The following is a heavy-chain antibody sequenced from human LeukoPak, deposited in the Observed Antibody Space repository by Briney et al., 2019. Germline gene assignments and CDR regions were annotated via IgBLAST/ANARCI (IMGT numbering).Heavy chain of an antibody. D-gene: IGHD6-13*01. Sequence: GESLKISCKGSGYTFTSYWVVWVRQMSGKGLEWMGIIYPGDSETIYSPSFQGQVTISADKSINTAYLQWSSLKASDSAMYYCARQGSLRAAAGYWGQGTLVTVSS. J-gene: IGHJ4*02. CDR1: GYTFTSYW. V-gene: IGHV5-51*01. CDR2: IYPGDSET. CDR3: ARQGSLRAAAGY.